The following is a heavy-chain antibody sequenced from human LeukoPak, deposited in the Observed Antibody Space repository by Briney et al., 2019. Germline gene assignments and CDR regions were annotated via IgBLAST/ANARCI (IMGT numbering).Heavy chain of an antibody. CDR1: GYTFTSYD. CDR3: ARGPQVIYGYNY. D-gene: IGHD5-18*01. J-gene: IGHJ4*02. V-gene: IGHV1-8*01. Sequence: ASVKVSCKASGYTFTSYDINWVRQATGQGLEWMGWMNPNSGNTGYAQKFQGRVTMTRNTSISTAYMELSSLRSEDTAVYYCARGPQVIYGYNYWGQGTLVTVSS. CDR2: MNPNSGNT.